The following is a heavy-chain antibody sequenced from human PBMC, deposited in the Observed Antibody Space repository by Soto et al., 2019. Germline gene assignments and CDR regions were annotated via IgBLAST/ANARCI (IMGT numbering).Heavy chain of an antibody. CDR1: GLILSISA. J-gene: IGHJ6*02. CDR3: AKDLRSGTYSLYGMDV. V-gene: IGHV3-23*01. D-gene: IGHD3-10*01. Sequence: PGGPQSLSCAASGLILSISAMGWLRQPTGKGLVGVSGISGSGKNKDDADSVRGRFTSDKDNSKNPLWLKMQSLKADDMDICSCAKDLRSGTYSLYGMDVWGQGTTVTVSS. CDR2: ISGSGKNK.